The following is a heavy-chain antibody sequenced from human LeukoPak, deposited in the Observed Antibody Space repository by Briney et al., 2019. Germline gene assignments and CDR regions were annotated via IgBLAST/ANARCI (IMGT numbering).Heavy chain of an antibody. CDR2: ISGHAGNT. Sequence: GASVKVSCKTSGYTFTAYGITWVRQAPGQGLEWMGWISGHAGNTDYSQKFQGRVTMTTDTSTSTAYMELRSLRSDDTAVYYCARELGCGGDCFDAFDIWGQETMVTVSS. CDR1: GYTFTAYG. V-gene: IGHV1-18*01. J-gene: IGHJ3*02. CDR3: ARELGCGGDCFDAFDI. D-gene: IGHD2-21*02.